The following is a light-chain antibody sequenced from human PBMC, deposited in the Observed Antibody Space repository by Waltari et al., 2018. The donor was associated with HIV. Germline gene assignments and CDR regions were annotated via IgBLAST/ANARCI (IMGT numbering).Light chain of an antibody. Sequence: QSALTQPRSVSGSPGQSVPISCTGTSSGVGAYNRFSWYQRHPGKARKGVIYDVRERPAGGPDRFSGSKSANTASLTISGLQADDEADYHCCSVAGSYIVFGTGTKVTVL. CDR3: CSVAGSYIV. J-gene: IGLJ1*01. CDR2: DVR. V-gene: IGLV2-11*01. CDR1: SSGVGAYNR.